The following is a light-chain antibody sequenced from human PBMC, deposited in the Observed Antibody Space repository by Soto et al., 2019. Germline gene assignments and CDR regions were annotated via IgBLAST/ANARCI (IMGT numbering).Light chain of an antibody. V-gene: IGKV1-39*01. CDR2: DAS. J-gene: IGKJ3*01. CDR1: QTIGKY. Sequence: IQFTQSPSSLSATVGDRVTITCRASQTIGKYLNWYQQQPGKVPKLLIYDASYLQSGVPSRFSGSESGTDFTLNISDLRPEECATDDGQQRFSIPFTGGPGTKVDIK. CDR3: QQRFSIPFT.